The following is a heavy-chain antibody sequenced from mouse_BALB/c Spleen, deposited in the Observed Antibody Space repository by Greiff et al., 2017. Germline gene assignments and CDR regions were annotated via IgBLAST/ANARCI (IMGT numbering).Heavy chain of an antibody. D-gene: IGHD1-1*01. CDR3: ARGGTTSSFAY. V-gene: IGHV1-54*01. Sequence: QVQLQQSGAGLVRPGTSVKVSCKASGYAFTNYLIEWVKQRPGQGLVWIGVINPGSGGTNYNEKFKGKATLTADKSSSTAYMQLSSLTSDDSAVYFCARGGTTSSFAYWGQGTLVTVSA. J-gene: IGHJ3*01. CDR2: INPGSGGT. CDR1: GYAFTNYL.